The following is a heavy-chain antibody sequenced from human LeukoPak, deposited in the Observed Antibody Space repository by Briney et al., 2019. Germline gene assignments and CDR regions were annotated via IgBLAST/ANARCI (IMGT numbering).Heavy chain of an antibody. J-gene: IGHJ6*03. V-gene: IGHV4-34*01. CDR1: GGSFSGYY. CDR3: ARDLDYYGSGRYMDV. CDR2: INHSGST. D-gene: IGHD3-10*01. Sequence: SETLSLTCAVYGGSFSGYYWSWIRQPPGKGLEWIGEINHSGSTNYNPSLKSRVTISVDTSKNQFSLKLSSVTAADTAVYYCARDLDYYGSGRYMDVWGKGTTVTISS.